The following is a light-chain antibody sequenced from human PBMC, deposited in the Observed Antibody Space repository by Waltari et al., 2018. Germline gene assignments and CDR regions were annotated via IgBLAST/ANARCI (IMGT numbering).Light chain of an antibody. CDR1: ESISSN. CDR2: GAS. CDR3: QQYNSWPPLT. Sequence: ETVVTQSPATLSVSPGERATLSCRASESISSNLAWYQQKPGQAPRLLIYGASTRATGIPARFSGSASGTEFTLTISSLQSEDIAVYYCQQYNSWPPLTFGGGTKVEIK. J-gene: IGKJ4*01. V-gene: IGKV3-15*01.